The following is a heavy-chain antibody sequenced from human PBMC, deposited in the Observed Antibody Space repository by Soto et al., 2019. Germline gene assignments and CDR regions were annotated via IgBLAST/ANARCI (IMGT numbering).Heavy chain of an antibody. V-gene: IGHV4-34*01. D-gene: IGHD2-2*01. J-gene: IGHJ4*02. CDR3: ARGPIVVVPAAMPAGPGAGVEDDY. CDR1: GGSFSGYY. Sequence: QVQLQQWGAGLLKPSETLSLTCAVYGGSFSGYYWSWIRQPPGKGLEWIGEINHSGSTNYNPSLKSRVTISVDTSKNQFSLKLSSVTAADTAVYYCARGPIVVVPAAMPAGPGAGVEDDYWGQGTLVTVSS. CDR2: INHSGST.